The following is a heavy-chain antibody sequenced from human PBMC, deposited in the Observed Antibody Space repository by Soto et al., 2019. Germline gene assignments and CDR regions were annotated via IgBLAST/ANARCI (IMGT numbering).Heavy chain of an antibody. Sequence: QVQLQQWGAGLLKPSETLSLTCAVYGGSFSGYYWSWIRQPPGKGLEWIGEINHSGSTNYNPSLKSRVTISVDTSKNQFSLKLSSVTAADTAVYYCARGAFTIFSRAQQWDGMDVWGQGTTVTVSS. CDR1: GGSFSGYY. D-gene: IGHD3-3*01. CDR3: ARGAFTIFSRAQQWDGMDV. CDR2: INHSGST. J-gene: IGHJ6*02. V-gene: IGHV4-34*01.